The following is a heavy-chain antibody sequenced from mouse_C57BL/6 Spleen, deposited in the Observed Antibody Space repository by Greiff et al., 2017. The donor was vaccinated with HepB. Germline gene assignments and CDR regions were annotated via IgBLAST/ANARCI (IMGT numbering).Heavy chain of an antibody. CDR3: VRDYGNYFDY. CDR2: IYPGDGDT. V-gene: IGHV1-82*01. J-gene: IGHJ2*01. Sequence: VQLQQSGPELVKPGASVKISCKASGYAFSSSWMNWVKQRPGKGLEWIGRIYPGDGDTNYNGKFKGKATLTADKSSSTAYMQLSSLTSEDSAVYFCVRDYGNYFDYWGQGTTLTVSS. D-gene: IGHD2-1*01. CDR1: GYAFSSSW.